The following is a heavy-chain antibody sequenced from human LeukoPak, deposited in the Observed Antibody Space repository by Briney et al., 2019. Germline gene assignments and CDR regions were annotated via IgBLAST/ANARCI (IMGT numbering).Heavy chain of an antibody. J-gene: IGHJ3*02. CDR1: GYTFTSYG. D-gene: IGHD2-21*02. V-gene: IGHV1-18*01. CDR2: ISAYNGNT. Sequence: ASVKVSCKASGYTFTSYGISWVRQAPGQGLEWMGWISAYNGNTNYAQRLQGRVTMTTDTSTSTAYMELRSLRSDDTAVYYCARDQGYCGGDCRDAFDIWGRGTMVTVSS. CDR3: ARDQGYCGGDCRDAFDI.